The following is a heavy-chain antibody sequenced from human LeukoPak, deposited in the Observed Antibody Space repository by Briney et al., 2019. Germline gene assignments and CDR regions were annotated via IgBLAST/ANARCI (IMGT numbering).Heavy chain of an antibody. CDR2: TNPKNGGT. J-gene: IGHJ4*02. CDR3: VRDILPPHSDASNSYSRDY. CDR1: GYIFTDVY. V-gene: IGHV1-2*02. D-gene: IGHD3-16*01. Sequence: ASVTVSCKASGYIFTDVYIHWVRQAPGQGLEWMGWTNPKNGGTKFAQKLQGRVTMTRDTSITTAYIVLSRLRSDDTAVYYCVRDILPPHSDASNSYSRDYWGQGSLVTVSS.